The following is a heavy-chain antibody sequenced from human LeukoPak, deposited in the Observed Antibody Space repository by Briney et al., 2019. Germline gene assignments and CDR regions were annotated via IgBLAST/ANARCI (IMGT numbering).Heavy chain of an antibody. CDR2: IKQDGSEK. CDR3: ARDGVPKAYYYYYMDV. Sequence: GGSLRLSCAASGFTFSSYWMSWVRQAPGKGLEWVGNIKQDGSEKYYVDSVKGRFTISRDNAKNSLYLQMNSLRAEDTAVYYCARDGVPKAYYYYYMDVWGKGTTVTVSS. CDR1: GFTFSSYW. J-gene: IGHJ6*03. D-gene: IGHD3-10*01. V-gene: IGHV3-7*01.